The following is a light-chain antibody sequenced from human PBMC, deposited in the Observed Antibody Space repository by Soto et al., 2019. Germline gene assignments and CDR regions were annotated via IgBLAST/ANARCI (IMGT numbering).Light chain of an antibody. V-gene: IGKV3-15*01. CDR2: GAS. J-gene: IGKJ5*01. Sequence: EIGMTQSPGTLSVSPGERATLSCRASQSVSGTLAWYQQKPGQAPRLLIYGASTRATGIPARFSGSGSGTEFTLTISSLQSEDFAVYYCQQYNNWPPITFGQGTRLEIK. CDR3: QQYNNWPPIT. CDR1: QSVSGT.